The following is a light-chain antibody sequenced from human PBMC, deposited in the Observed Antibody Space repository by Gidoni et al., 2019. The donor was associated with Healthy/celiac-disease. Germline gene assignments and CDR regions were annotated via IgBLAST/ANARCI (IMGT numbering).Light chain of an antibody. J-gene: IGKJ4*01. V-gene: IGKV3-20*01. Sequence: EIVLKHSPGTLSLSQEERATIYCRASQSVSSSYLAWYQQKPGQAPMLIIYGASSRATGLPDRFSGSGSATYFTLTISRLEPEDFAVYYCQQYGSSPRTFGGGTKVEIK. CDR3: QQYGSSPRT. CDR1: QSVSSSY. CDR2: GAS.